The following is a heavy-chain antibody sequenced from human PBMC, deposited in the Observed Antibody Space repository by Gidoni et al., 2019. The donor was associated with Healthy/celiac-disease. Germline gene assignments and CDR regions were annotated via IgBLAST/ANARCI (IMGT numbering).Heavy chain of an antibody. Sequence: QVQLQESGPGLVKPSQTLSLTCTVSGGSISSGGYYWSWIRQHPGKGLEWIGYIYYSGSTYYNPSLKSRVTISVDTSKNQFSLKLSSVTAADTAVYYCARDFEETSNYYYGMDVWGQGTTVTVSS. V-gene: IGHV4-31*03. CDR2: IYYSGST. D-gene: IGHD3-9*01. J-gene: IGHJ6*02. CDR3: ARDFEETSNYYYGMDV. CDR1: GGSISSGGYY.